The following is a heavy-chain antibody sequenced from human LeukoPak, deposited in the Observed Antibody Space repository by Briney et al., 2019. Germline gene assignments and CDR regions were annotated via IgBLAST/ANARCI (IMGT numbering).Heavy chain of an antibody. V-gene: IGHV4-59*01. J-gene: IGHJ4*02. CDR1: GGSISSYY. D-gene: IGHD3-10*01. CDR2: IYYSGRT. CDR3: ARHRFGELDY. Sequence: KTSETLSLTCTVSGGSISSYYWSWIRQPQGKGLEWIGGIYYSGRTNYNPSVKSRVTISLDTSKNQFSLKLRSVTAADTAVYYCARHRFGELDYWGQGTLVTVSS.